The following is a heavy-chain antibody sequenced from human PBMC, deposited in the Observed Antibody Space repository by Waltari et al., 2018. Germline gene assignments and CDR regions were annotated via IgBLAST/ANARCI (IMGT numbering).Heavy chain of an antibody. CDR3: TRAYYDFWSGFYSEY. CDR1: GFTVTDYA. D-gene: IGHD3-3*01. J-gene: IGHJ4*02. V-gene: IGHV3-73*02. CDR2: IRSRFNGHTT. Sequence: VQLVESGVGLVQPGGSLTLSCLVSGFTVTDYALHWVRLASGGGLEWVGRIRSRFNGHTTAYGASVEGRFTISRDEAKNTAFLQMSSLKTEDTAVYYCTRAYYDFWSGFYSEYWGQGTLVTVSS.